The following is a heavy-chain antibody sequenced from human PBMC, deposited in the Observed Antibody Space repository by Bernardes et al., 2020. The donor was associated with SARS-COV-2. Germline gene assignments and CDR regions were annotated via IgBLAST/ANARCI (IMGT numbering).Heavy chain of an antibody. CDR1: GFTFSSYG. Sequence: SLRLSCAASGFTFSSYGMHWVRQAPGQGLEWVAVISYDGSNKYYADSVKGRFTISRDNSKNTLYLQMNSLRAEDTAVYYCAKDLSWSYDSSGPDYWGQGTLVTVSS. CDR3: AKDLSWSYDSSGPDY. J-gene: IGHJ4*02. V-gene: IGHV3-30*18. CDR2: ISYDGSNK. D-gene: IGHD3-22*01.